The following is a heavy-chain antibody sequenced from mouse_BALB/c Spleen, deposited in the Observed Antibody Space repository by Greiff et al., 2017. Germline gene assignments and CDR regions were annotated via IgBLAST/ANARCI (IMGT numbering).Heavy chain of an antibody. J-gene: IGHJ3*01. CDR2: IWSGGST. D-gene: IGHD2-14*01. CDR3: ARSYRYDEGFAY. Sequence: QVQLQQSGPGLVQPSQSLSITCTVSGFSLTSYGVHWVRQSPGKGLEWLGVIWSGGSTDYNAAFISRLSISKDNSKSQVFFKMNSLQANDTAIYYCARSYRYDEGFAYWGQGTLVTVSA. CDR1: GFSLTSYG. V-gene: IGHV2-2*02.